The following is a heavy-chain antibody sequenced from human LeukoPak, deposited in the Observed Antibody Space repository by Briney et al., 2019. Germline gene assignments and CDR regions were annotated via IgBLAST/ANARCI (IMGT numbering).Heavy chain of an antibody. CDR3: ARGIAAAGTPFDY. Sequence: HPGGSLRLSCAASGFTFSSYGMHWVRQAPGKGLEWVAVILSDGSKEFYTDSVKGRFTISRDNAKNSLYLQMNSLRAEDTAVYYCARGIAAAGTPFDYWGQGTLVTVSS. CDR2: ILSDGSKE. D-gene: IGHD6-13*01. V-gene: IGHV3-33*01. J-gene: IGHJ4*02. CDR1: GFTFSSYG.